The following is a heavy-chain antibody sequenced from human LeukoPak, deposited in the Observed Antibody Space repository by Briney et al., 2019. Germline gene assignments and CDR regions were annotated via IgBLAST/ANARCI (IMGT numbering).Heavy chain of an antibody. CDR1: GGSISSGSYY. CDR2: IYHSGST. D-gene: IGHD1/OR15-1a*01. Sequence: PSQTLSLTCTVSGGSISSGSYYWSWIRQPAGKGLEWIGYIYHSGSTYYNPSLKSRVTISVDRSKNQFSLKLSSVTAADTAVYYCASGTGAFDIWGQGTMVTVSS. V-gene: IGHV4-30-2*01. J-gene: IGHJ3*02. CDR3: ASGTGAFDI.